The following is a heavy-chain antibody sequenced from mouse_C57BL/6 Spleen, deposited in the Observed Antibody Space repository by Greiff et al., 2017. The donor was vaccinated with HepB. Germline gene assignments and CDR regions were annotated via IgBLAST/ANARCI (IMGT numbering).Heavy chain of an antibody. Sequence: VKLQESGAELVRPGASVKLSCKASGYTFTDYYINWVKQRPGQGLEWIARIYPGSGNTYYNEKFKGKATLTAEKSSSTAYMQLSSLTSEDSAVYFCAREEGLLGFDYWGQGTTLTVSS. J-gene: IGHJ2*01. CDR2: IYPGSGNT. CDR3: AREEGLLGFDY. V-gene: IGHV1-76*01. CDR1: GYTFTDYY. D-gene: IGHD2-13*01.